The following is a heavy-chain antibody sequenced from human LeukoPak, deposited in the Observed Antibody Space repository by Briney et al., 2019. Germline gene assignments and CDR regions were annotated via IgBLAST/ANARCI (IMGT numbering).Heavy chain of an antibody. D-gene: IGHD1-26*01. Sequence: GASEKVSCKASGYNFKGYYMNWVRQAPGQGLEWMGWINPNSGVTKYAERFQGRVTMTKETSINTVYIEMSSLGFDDTAVYYCAKDGPSPIVGASSDNWGQGTLVTVSS. J-gene: IGHJ4*02. CDR1: GYNFKGYY. CDR3: AKDGPSPIVGASSDN. CDR2: INPNSGVT. V-gene: IGHV1-2*02.